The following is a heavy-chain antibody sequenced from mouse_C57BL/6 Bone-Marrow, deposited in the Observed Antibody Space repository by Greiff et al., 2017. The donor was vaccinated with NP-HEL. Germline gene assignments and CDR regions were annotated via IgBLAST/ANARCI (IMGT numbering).Heavy chain of an antibody. V-gene: IGHV1-81*01. Sequence: QVQLQQSGAELARPGASVKLSCKASGYTFTSYGISWVKQRTGQGLEWIGEIYPRSGNTYYNEKFKGKATLTADKSSSTAYMELRSLTSEDSAVYFCARCWLLPLYFDVWGTGTTVTVSS. CDR3: ARCWLLPLYFDV. D-gene: IGHD2-3*01. CDR1: GYTFTSYG. CDR2: IYPRSGNT. J-gene: IGHJ1*03.